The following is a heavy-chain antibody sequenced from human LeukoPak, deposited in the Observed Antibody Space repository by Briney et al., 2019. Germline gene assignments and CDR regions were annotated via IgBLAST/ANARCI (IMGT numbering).Heavy chain of an antibody. V-gene: IGHV4-34*01. CDR2: INHSGST. D-gene: IGHD3-22*01. CDR3: ASDYYDSSGYYYY. CDR1: GGSFSGYY. Sequence: SETLSLTCAVYGGSFSGYYWSWIRQPPGKGLEWIGEINHSGSTNYNPSLKSRVTISADTSKNQFSLKLSSVTAADTAVYYRASDYYDSSGYYYYWGQGTLVTVSS. J-gene: IGHJ4*02.